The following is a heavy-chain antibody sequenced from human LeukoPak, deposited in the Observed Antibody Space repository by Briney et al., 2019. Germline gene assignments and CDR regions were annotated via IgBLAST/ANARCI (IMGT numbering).Heavy chain of an antibody. CDR1: GFTFSSYA. CDR2: IKQDGSEK. Sequence: PGGSLRLSCAASGFTFSSYAMSWVRQAPGKGLEWVANIKQDGSEKYYVDSVKGRFTISRDNAKNSLYLQMNSLRAEDTAVYYCARDISGWYGYYYYYMDVWGKGTTVTISS. V-gene: IGHV3-7*01. J-gene: IGHJ6*03. D-gene: IGHD6-19*01. CDR3: ARDISGWYGYYYYYMDV.